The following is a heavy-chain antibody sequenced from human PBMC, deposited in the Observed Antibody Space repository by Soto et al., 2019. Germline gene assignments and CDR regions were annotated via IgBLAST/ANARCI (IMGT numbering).Heavy chain of an antibody. CDR1: GFTFSSYG. V-gene: IGHV3-33*01. CDR3: ARDGGVEPPDCYFDL. Sequence: QVQLVESGGGVVQPGRSLRLSCAASGFTFSSYGMHWVRQAPGKGLEWVAIIWYDGSDKYYADSVKGRFTISRDNSKNTLYLKMNGLRPEDTVVFYGARDGGVEPPDCYFDLGGRGPLVTVPS. J-gene: IGHJ2*01. D-gene: IGHD1-1*01. CDR2: IWYDGSDK.